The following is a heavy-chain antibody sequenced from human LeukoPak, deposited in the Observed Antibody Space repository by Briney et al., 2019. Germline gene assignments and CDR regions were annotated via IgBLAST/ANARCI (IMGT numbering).Heavy chain of an antibody. CDR1: GGSISSNNYY. Sequence: SETLSLTCSVSGGSISSNNYYWGWIRQAPGKGLEWIGYIYYSGSTYYNPSLKSRVTISVDTSKNQFSLKLSSVTAADTAVYYCARREDGRYTIDYWGQGTLVTVSS. CDR3: ARREDGRYTIDY. J-gene: IGHJ4*02. D-gene: IGHD5-24*01. CDR2: IYYSGST. V-gene: IGHV4-39*01.